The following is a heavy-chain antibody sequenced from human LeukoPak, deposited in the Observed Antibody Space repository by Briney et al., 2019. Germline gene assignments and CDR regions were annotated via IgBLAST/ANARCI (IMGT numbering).Heavy chain of an antibody. Sequence: SETLSLTCTASGGSISSYYWSWIRQPPGKGLEWIGYIYYSGSTNYNPSLKSRVTISVDTSKNQFSLKLSSVTAADTAVYYCARERPRTYYDFPLGMDVWGQGTTVTVSS. CDR3: ARERPRTYYDFPLGMDV. V-gene: IGHV4-59*01. CDR2: IYYSGST. CDR1: GGSISSYY. J-gene: IGHJ6*02. D-gene: IGHD3-3*01.